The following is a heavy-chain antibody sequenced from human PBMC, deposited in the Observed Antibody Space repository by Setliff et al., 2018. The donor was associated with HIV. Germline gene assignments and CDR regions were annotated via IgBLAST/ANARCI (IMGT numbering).Heavy chain of an antibody. CDR1: GGAFSGYY. J-gene: IGHJ4*02. V-gene: IGHV4-34*01. D-gene: IGHD2-21*01. CDR3: TRAQIAAPRPFDY. Sequence: KPSETLSLTCAVYGGAFSGYYWTWIRQSPGRGLEWIGEVNHKGVANYSPSLMRRATISADTSKNQFSLRLSSVTAADTALYFCTRAQIAAPRPFDYWGQGTLVTVSS. CDR2: VNHKGVA.